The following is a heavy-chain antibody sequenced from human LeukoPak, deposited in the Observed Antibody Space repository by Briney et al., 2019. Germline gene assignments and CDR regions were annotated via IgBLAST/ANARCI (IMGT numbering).Heavy chain of an antibody. V-gene: IGHV3-30*03. Sequence: PGGSLRLSCAASGFTFSSYAMHWVRQAPGKGLEWVAVISYDGSDMYYADSVKGRFTISRDNSKNTLYLQLNSLRAEDTAIYYCARRFTYSSTWYYFEYWGEGTLVTVSS. CDR3: ARRFTYSSTWYYFEY. D-gene: IGHD6-13*01. CDR1: GFTFSSYA. CDR2: ISYDGSDM. J-gene: IGHJ4*02.